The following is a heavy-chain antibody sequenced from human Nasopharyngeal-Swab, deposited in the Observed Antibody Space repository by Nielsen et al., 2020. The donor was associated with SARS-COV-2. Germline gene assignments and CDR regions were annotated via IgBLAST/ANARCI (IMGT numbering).Heavy chain of an antibody. CDR2: IYHSGST. D-gene: IGHD2-2*01. CDR3: ARERLGYCSSTSCYGGERYYYYYYMDV. J-gene: IGHJ6*03. Sequence: VRQAPGKGLEWIGEIYHSGSTSYNPSLKSRVTISVDKSKNQFSLKLSSVTAADTAVYYCARERLGYCSSTSCYGGERYYYYYYMDVWGKGTTVTVSS. V-gene: IGHV4-4*02.